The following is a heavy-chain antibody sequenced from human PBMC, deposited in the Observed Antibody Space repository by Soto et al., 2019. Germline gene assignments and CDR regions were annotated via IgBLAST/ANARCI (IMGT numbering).Heavy chain of an antibody. CDR2: IYSGGGT. Sequence: EVQVVESGGGLVQPGGSLRLSCVASGFTVSSTYMSWVRQAPGKGLEWVSVIYSGGGTYYAASVKGRFTVSRDISENTVYLQMDGLRAEDTAVYCWVRAVGSGSIYYCDYWGQGTLVTVSS. D-gene: IGHD3-10*01. V-gene: IGHV3-66*01. CDR1: GFTVSSTY. J-gene: IGHJ4*02. CDR3: VRAVGSGSIYYCDY.